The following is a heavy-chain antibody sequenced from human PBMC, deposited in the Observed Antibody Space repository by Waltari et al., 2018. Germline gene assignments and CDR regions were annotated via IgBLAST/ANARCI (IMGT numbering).Heavy chain of an antibody. Sequence: QVQLQESGPGLVKPSETLSLTCTVSGGSISSYYWSWIRQPPGKGLAWIGYIYSSGSTNDNPPLKSRVIISVDTSKNQFSLKVRSMTAADTAVYYCARDRGYQDYWGQGTLVTVSS. V-gene: IGHV4-59*01. CDR3: ARDRGYQDY. CDR2: IYSSGST. D-gene: IGHD3-10*01. CDR1: GGSISSYY. J-gene: IGHJ4*02.